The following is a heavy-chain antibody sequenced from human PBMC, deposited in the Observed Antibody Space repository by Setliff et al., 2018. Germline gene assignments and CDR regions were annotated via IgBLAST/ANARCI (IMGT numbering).Heavy chain of an antibody. CDR2: IKSKTNGGTT. J-gene: IGHJ4*02. Sequence: GGSLRLSCVASGFTFANAWMSWVRQAPGKGLEWVGRIKSKTNGGTTDYAAPVKGRFTISRDDSKNTLYLQMDSLTTEDTAVYYCTTEIRWELLPNYWGQGTLVTVSS. D-gene: IGHD1-26*01. CDR1: GFTFANAW. CDR3: TTEIRWELLPNY. V-gene: IGHV3-15*01.